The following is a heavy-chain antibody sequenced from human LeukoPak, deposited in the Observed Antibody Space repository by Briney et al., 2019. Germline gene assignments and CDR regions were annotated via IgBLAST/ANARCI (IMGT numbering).Heavy chain of an antibody. J-gene: IGHJ5*02. V-gene: IGHV4-34*01. CDR3: ARGSRGWYTWFDP. CDR1: GGSFSGYY. Sequence: PSETLSLTCAVYGGSFSGYYWSWIRQPPGKGLEWIGEINHSGSTNYNPSLKSRVTISVDTSKNQFSLKLSSVTAADTAVYYCARGSRGWYTWFDPWGQGTLVTVSS. D-gene: IGHD6-19*01. CDR2: INHSGST.